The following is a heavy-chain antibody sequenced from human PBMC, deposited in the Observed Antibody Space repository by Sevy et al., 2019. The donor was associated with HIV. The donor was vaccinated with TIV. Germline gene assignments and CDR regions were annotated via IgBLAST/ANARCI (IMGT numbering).Heavy chain of an antibody. CDR3: AKDRFITMVRGVIMGFDY. CDR1: GFTFSSYG. Sequence: GGSLRLSCAASGFTFSSYGMHWVRQAPGKGLEWVAVISYDGSSKYYADSVKGRFTISRDNSKNTLYLQMNSLRAEDTAVYYCAKDRFITMVRGVIMGFDYWGQGTLVTVSS. D-gene: IGHD3-10*01. V-gene: IGHV3-30*18. CDR2: ISYDGSSK. J-gene: IGHJ4*02.